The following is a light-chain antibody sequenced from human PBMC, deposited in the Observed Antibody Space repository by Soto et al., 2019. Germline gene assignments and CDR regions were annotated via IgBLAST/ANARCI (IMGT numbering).Light chain of an antibody. J-gene: IGLJ2*01. CDR3: AAWDDSLGGVL. Sequence: QSVLTQPPSASGTPGQRVTISCSGSSSNIGSRYVCWYQHLPGTAPKLVIYNNNQRPSGVPDRCSGSKSGTSASLAISGLRSEDEADYYCAAWDDSLGGVLFGGGTKLTVL. V-gene: IGLV1-47*01. CDR2: NNN. CDR1: SSNIGSRY.